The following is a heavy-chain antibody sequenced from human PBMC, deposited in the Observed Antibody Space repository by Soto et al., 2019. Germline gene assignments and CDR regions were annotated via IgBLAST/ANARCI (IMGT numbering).Heavy chain of an antibody. J-gene: IGHJ6*04. D-gene: IGHD3-9*01. CDR3: ARGCLDDFEYHCTAV. V-gene: IGHV1-69*12. CDR1: GGNFSSYA. Sequence: HVQLVQSGAEVKKPGSSVKVSCKASGGNFSSYAISWVRQAPGQELEWMGGIIPIFGTASYAQKLQGRVKSTADQSSSTAYLELSSMRAEAAAVYYSARGCLDDFEYHCTAVWGKRTTVTVCS. CDR2: IIPIFGTA.